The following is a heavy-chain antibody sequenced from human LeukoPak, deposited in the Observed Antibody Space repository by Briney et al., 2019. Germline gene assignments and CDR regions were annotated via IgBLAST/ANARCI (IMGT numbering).Heavy chain of an antibody. CDR3: ARDRIVVVPAAIAWSYFDY. CDR2: ICTSGST. D-gene: IGHD2-2*01. Sequence: SETLSLTCTVSGASISSYYWSWIRQPAGKGLEWIGRICTSGSTNYNPSLKSRVTMSVDTSKNQFSLKLSSVTAADTAVYYCARDRIVVVPAAIAWSYFDYWGQGTLVTVSS. CDR1: GASISSYY. J-gene: IGHJ4*02. V-gene: IGHV4-4*07.